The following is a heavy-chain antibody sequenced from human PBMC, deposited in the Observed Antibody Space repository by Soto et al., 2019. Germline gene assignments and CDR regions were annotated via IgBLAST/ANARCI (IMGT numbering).Heavy chain of an antibody. CDR3: TTDHTVTTAY. V-gene: IGHV3-15*01. D-gene: IGHD4-4*01. CDR1: GFTFSNAC. CDR2: IKSKTDGGTT. J-gene: IGHJ4*02. Sequence: GSLRLSCAASGFTFSNACMSWVRQAPGKGLEWVGRIKSKTDGGTTDYAAPVKGSFTISRDDSKNTLYLQMNSLKTEDTAVYYCTTDHTVTTAYWGQGTLVTVSS.